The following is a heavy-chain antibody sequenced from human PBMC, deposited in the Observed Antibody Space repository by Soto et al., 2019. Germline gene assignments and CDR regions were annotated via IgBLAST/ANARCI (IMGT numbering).Heavy chain of an antibody. V-gene: IGHV1-69*06. Sequence: GASVKVSCKASGGTFSSYAISWVRQAPGQGLEWMGGIIPIFGTANYAQKFQGRVTITADKSTSTAYMELSSLRSEDTAVYYCARDRWEYYDSSEPHAFDIWGQGTMVTVSS. D-gene: IGHD3-22*01. CDR1: GGTFSSYA. CDR3: ARDRWEYYDSSEPHAFDI. CDR2: IIPIFGTA. J-gene: IGHJ3*02.